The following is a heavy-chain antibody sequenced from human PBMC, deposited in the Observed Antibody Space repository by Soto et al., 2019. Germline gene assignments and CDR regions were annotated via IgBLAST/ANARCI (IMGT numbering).Heavy chain of an antibody. Sequence: SVKVSCKASGFTFTSSAVQWVRQARGQRLEWIGWIVVGSGNTNYAQKFQERVTITRDMSTSTAYMELSSLRSEDTAVYYCAAGPITIFGVVINFDYWGQGTLVTVSS. CDR1: GFTFTSSA. D-gene: IGHD3-3*01. CDR2: IVVGSGNT. CDR3: AAGPITIFGVVINFDY. V-gene: IGHV1-58*01. J-gene: IGHJ4*02.